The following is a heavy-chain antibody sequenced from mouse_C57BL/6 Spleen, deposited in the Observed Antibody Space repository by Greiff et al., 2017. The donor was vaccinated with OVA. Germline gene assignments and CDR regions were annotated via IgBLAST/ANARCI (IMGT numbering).Heavy chain of an antibody. CDR1: GYAFSSSW. D-gene: IGHD2-1*01. J-gene: IGHJ2*01. CDR3: ARWGGNYCFDY. Sequence: QVQLQQSGPELVKPGASVKISCKASGYAFSSSWMNWVKQRPGKGLEWIGRIYPGDGDTNYNGKFKGKATLTADKSSSTAYMQLSSLTSEDSAVYFCARWGGNYCFDYWGQGTTLTVSS. CDR2: IYPGDGDT. V-gene: IGHV1-82*01.